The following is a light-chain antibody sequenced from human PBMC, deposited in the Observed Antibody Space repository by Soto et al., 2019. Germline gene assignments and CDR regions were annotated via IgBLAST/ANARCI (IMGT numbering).Light chain of an antibody. CDR3: AAWDVRLDGPV. J-gene: IGLJ2*01. CDR2: TNN. CDR1: SSNIGSKT. V-gene: IGLV1-44*01. Sequence: QSVVTQPPSASGTPGQTVTISCSGSSSNIGSKTVNWYQHIPGTAPKLLIHTNNQRPSGVPDRFSGSKSGTSASLAISGLLSEDEADYYCAAWDVRLDGPVFGRGTKLTVL.